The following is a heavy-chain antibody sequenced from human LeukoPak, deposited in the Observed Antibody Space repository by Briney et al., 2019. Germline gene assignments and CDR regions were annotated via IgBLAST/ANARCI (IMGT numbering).Heavy chain of an antibody. CDR1: GASLNDYY. CDR2: IHSSGSA. Sequence: SETLSLTCTVSGASLNDYYWSWIRQPPGKVLEWIGFIHSSGSANSNPSLTSRVTISIDTSKNQFSLNLRSLTAADTAVYFCASGAADGYNFGFDYWGQGTLAAVSS. V-gene: IGHV4-59*12. CDR3: ASGAADGYNFGFDY. D-gene: IGHD5-24*01. J-gene: IGHJ4*02.